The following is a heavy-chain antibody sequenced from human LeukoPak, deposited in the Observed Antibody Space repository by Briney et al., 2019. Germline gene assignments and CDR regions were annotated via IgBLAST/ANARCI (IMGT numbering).Heavy chain of an antibody. CDR1: GGSFSGYY. V-gene: IGHV4-34*01. D-gene: IGHD1-26*01. CDR2: INHSGST. J-gene: IGHJ4*02. CDR3: ARGGVGATTPIDY. Sequence: PSETLSLTCAVYGGSFSGYYWSWIRQPPGKGLEWIGEINHSGSTNYNPSLKSRVTISVDTSKNQFSLKLSSVTAADTAVYYCARGGVGATTPIDYWGQGTLVTVSS.